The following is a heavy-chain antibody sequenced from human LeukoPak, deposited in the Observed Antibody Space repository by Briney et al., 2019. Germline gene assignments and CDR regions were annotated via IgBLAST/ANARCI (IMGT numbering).Heavy chain of an antibody. Sequence: ASVKVSCKTSGYTFNNYGINWVRQAPGQVLELLGWISGYNGNTNYAQKFQGRITMTIDTPTSTGYMELRSLTSDDTAVFYCARYGGGDTWYAHFGMDAWGRGTTVTVSS. CDR1: GYTFNNYG. D-gene: IGHD2-21*02. CDR3: ARYGGGDTWYAHFGMDA. J-gene: IGHJ6*02. CDR2: ISGYNGNT. V-gene: IGHV1-18*01.